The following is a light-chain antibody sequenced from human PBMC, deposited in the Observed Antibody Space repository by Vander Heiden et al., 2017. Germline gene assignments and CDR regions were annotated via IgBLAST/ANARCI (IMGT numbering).Light chain of an antibody. CDR3: QSYDSSLSGSV. Sequence: QSVLTQPPSVSGAPGQRVTLSCTGSSSNLEAGYDVHWYQQLPGTAPKLLIYGNSNRPSGVPDRFSGSKSGTSASLAITGLQAEDEADYYCQSYDSSLSGSVFGGGTKLTVL. CDR2: GNS. V-gene: IGLV1-40*01. J-gene: IGLJ3*02. CDR1: SSNLEAGYD.